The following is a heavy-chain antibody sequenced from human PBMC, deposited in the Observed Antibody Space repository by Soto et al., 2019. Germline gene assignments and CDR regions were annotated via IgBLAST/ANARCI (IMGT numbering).Heavy chain of an antibody. CDR3: ARAGGTQLFDY. D-gene: IGHD1-1*01. CDR2: VSAYNGNT. Sequence: ASLKVSCKASGYSFTSLGISWVRQAPGQGLEWTGWVSAYNGNTKYAQNVQGRVTMTTDRSTTTAYLELRSLRSDDTAVYYCARAGGTQLFDYWGQGTLVTVSS. J-gene: IGHJ4*02. V-gene: IGHV1-18*04. CDR1: GYSFTSLG.